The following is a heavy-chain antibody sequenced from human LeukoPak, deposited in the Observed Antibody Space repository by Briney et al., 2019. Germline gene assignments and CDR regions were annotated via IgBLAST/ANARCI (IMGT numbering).Heavy chain of an antibody. CDR1: GFTFSTNA. D-gene: IGHD2-15*01. V-gene: IGHV3-30-3*01. Sequence: GGSLRLSCGASGFTFSTNAMHWVRQAPGKGLEWVAVISYDGSNRYYADSVKGQFTISRENSQYTLYLQMSSLRSEDTAVYYCARDRCSGGSCYYYYYGMDVWGQGTTVTVSS. J-gene: IGHJ6*02. CDR3: ARDRCSGGSCYYYYYGMDV. CDR2: ISYDGSNR.